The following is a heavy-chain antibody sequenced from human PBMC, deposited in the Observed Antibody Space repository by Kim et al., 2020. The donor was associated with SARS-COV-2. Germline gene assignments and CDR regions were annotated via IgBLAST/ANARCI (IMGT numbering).Heavy chain of an antibody. CDR3: ASLAAAGTGY. J-gene: IGHJ4*02. D-gene: IGHD6-13*01. CDR2: INHSGST. Sequence: SETLSLTCAVYGGSFSGYYWSWIRQPPGKGLEWIGEINHSGSTNYNPSLKSRVTISVDTSKNQFSLKLSSVTAADTAVYYCASLAAAGTGYWGQGTLVTVSS. V-gene: IGHV4-34*01. CDR1: GGSFSGYY.